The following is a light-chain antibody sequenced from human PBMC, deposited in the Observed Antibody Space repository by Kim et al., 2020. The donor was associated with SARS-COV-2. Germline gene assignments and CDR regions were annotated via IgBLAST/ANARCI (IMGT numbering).Light chain of an antibody. CDR2: DAA. CDR1: EDVSDY. J-gene: IGKJ5*01. V-gene: IGKV1-33*01. Sequence: GDRVTITCQASEDVSDYFNWYHQKPGEAPKVLIRDAANLESGVPSRFSRGGYGTEFSLTINSVQPEDMGTYYCQQYDAPPFTFGQGTRL. CDR3: QQYDAPPFT.